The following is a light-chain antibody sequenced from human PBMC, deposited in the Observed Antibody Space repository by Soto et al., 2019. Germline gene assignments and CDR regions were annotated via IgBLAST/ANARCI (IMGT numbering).Light chain of an antibody. J-gene: IGLJ1*01. CDR1: SSDVGAYNY. V-gene: IGLV2-8*01. Sequence: QSVLTKPPSASGSPGQSVTISCTGTSSDVGAYNYVSWYQQHPGKAPKVMIYEVTKRPSGVPDRFSGSKSGNTASLTVSGLLAEDEADYYCTSYAGNNNFEVFGTGTKVTVL. CDR3: TSYAGNNNFEV. CDR2: EVT.